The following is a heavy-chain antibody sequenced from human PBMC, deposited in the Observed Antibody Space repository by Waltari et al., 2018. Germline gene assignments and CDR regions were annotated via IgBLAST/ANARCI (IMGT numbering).Heavy chain of an antibody. CDR1: GFTFSSYA. Sequence: QVQLVESGGGVVQPGRSLRLSCAASGFTFSSYAMHWVRQAPGKGLEWVAVISYDGSNKYYADSVKGRFTISRDNSKNTLYLQMNSLRAEDTAVYYCARDMAAGSDKNPFDYWGQGTLVTVSS. V-gene: IGHV3-30-3*01. J-gene: IGHJ4*02. CDR2: ISYDGSNK. D-gene: IGHD6-19*01. CDR3: ARDMAAGSDKNPFDY.